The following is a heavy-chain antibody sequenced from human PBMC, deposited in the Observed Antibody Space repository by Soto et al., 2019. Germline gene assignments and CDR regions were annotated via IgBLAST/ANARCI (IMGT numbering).Heavy chain of an antibody. CDR1: GFTFSSYS. CDR3: ARESAAGPIFDY. Sequence: GGSLRLSCAASGFTFSSYSMNWVRQAPGKELEWVSSISSSSSYIYYADSVKGRFTISRDNAKNSLYLQMNSLRAEDTAVYYCARESAAGPIFDYWGQGTLVTVSS. CDR2: ISSSSSYI. D-gene: IGHD6-13*01. J-gene: IGHJ4*02. V-gene: IGHV3-21*01.